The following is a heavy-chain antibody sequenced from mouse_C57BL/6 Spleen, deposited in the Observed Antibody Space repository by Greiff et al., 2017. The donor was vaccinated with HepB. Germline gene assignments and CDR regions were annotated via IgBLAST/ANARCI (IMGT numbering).Heavy chain of an antibody. Sequence: EVMLVESGGGLVKPGGSLKLSCAASGFTFSSYAMSWVRQTPEKRLEWVATISDGGSYTYYPDNVKGRFTISRDNAKNNLYLQMSHLKSEDTAMYYCARVGYYGSSYGFAYWGQGTLVTVSA. CDR3: ARVGYYGSSYGFAY. CDR1: GFTFSSYA. J-gene: IGHJ3*01. D-gene: IGHD1-1*01. V-gene: IGHV5-4*03. CDR2: ISDGGSYT.